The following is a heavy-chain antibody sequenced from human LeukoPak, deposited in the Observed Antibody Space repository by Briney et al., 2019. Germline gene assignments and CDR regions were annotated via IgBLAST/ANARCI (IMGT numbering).Heavy chain of an antibody. CDR2: INPNSGAT. D-gene: IGHD6-13*01. Sequence: ASVKVSCKASGYTFTGYYMHWVRQAPGQGLEWMGWINPNSGATNYAQKFQGRVTMTRDTSISTAYMELSRLRSDDTAVYYCARGYSSSFKRYFDYWGQGALVTVSS. CDR3: ARGYSSSFKRYFDY. V-gene: IGHV1-2*02. J-gene: IGHJ4*02. CDR1: GYTFTGYY.